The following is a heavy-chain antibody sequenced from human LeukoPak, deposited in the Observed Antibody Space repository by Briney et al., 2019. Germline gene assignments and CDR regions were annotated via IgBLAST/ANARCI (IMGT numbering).Heavy chain of an antibody. Sequence: ASVKVSCKASGYTFTSYDINWVRQATGQGLEWMGWMNPNSGNTGYAQKFQSRVTMTRNTSISTAYMELSSLRSEDTAVYYCARFPRYCSGGSCYSGSDYWGQGTLVTVSS. D-gene: IGHD2-15*01. CDR1: GYTFTSYD. CDR3: ARFPRYCSGGSCYSGSDY. J-gene: IGHJ4*02. CDR2: MNPNSGNT. V-gene: IGHV1-8*01.